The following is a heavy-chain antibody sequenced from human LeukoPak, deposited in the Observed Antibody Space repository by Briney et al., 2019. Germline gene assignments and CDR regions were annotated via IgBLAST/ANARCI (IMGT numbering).Heavy chain of an antibody. Sequence: SVKVSCKASGGTFSSYAISLVRQAPGQPLEWMGGIIPIFGTANYAQKFQGRVTINADKSTSTAYMELSSLRSEDTAVYYCAGRRDVFRYFAWLLSQFDYWGQGTLVTVSS. CDR1: GGTFSSYA. CDR3: AGRRDVFRYFAWLLSQFDY. J-gene: IGHJ4*02. CDR2: IIPIFGTA. D-gene: IGHD3-9*01. V-gene: IGHV1-69*06.